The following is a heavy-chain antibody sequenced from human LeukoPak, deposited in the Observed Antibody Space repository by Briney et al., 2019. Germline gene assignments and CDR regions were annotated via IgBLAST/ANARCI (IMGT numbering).Heavy chain of an antibody. CDR3: ARGRPHLLWFGESRHFDY. Sequence: SGTLSPTCAVSGVSISSSNWWSWVRQPPGKGLEWIGEINHSGSTNYNPSLKSRVTISVDTSKNQFSLKLSSVTAADTAVYYCARGRPHLLWFGESRHFDYWGQGTLVTVSS. V-gene: IGHV4-4*02. CDR1: GVSISSSNW. D-gene: IGHD3-10*01. J-gene: IGHJ4*02. CDR2: INHSGST.